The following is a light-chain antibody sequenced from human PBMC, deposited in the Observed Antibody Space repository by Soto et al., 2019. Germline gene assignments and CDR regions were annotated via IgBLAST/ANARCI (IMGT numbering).Light chain of an antibody. CDR1: QSVSSSY. V-gene: IGKV3-20*01. J-gene: IGKJ3*01. Sequence: EIVLTQSPGTLSLSPGERATLSCRASQSVSSSYLAWYQQKPGQALRLLIYGASSRATGIPDRFSGSGSGTDFTLTISRLEPEDFAVYYCQQYGSSLLFGPGTKVDIK. CDR2: GAS. CDR3: QQYGSSLL.